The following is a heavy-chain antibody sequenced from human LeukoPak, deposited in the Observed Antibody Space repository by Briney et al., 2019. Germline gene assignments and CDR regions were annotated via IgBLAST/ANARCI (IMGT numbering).Heavy chain of an antibody. CDR3: AKRDNNDRYSGLHVFDF. CDR1: GLAFSDYW. D-gene: IGHD3-16*02. CDR2: IKPDGGHQ. V-gene: IGHV3-7*03. Sequence: GGSLRLSCAASGLAFSDYWMSWVRQAPGKGLEWVANIKPDGGHQNYVDSVKGRFTISRDNAKNSLYLQMNSLRAEDTAVYYCAKRDNNDRYSGLHVFDFWGQGTVVTV. J-gene: IGHJ3*01.